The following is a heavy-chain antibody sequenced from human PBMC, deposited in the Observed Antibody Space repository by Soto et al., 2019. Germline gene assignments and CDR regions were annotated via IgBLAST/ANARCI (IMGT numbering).Heavy chain of an antibody. D-gene: IGHD6-13*01. V-gene: IGHV3-23*01. CDR3: EKRPLTAAGFDY. CDR2: ITGSGGGT. Sequence: EVQLLESGGGLVQPGGSLRPSCAASGFTFSNYAMTWVRQAPGKGLEWVSVITGSGGGTYFVDSVKGRFTISRDNSKNTVYLQMKSLRAEDTAVYYCEKRPLTAAGFDYWGQGTLVTVSS. J-gene: IGHJ4*02. CDR1: GFTFSNYA.